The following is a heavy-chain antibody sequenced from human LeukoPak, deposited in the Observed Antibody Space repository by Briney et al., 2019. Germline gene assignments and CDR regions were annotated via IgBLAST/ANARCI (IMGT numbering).Heavy chain of an antibody. CDR3: AKDNXXXXXGXVPXLDY. D-gene: IGHD2-2*01. CDR1: GFTFDDYA. Sequence: QPGGSLRLSCAASGFTFDDYAMHWVRHAPGKGLEWVSLISWDGGSTYYADSVKGRFTISRDNSKNSLYLQMNSLRAEDTALYYCAKDNXXXXXGXVPXLDYXGQGTLVTXXS. CDR2: ISWDGGST. V-gene: IGHV3-43D*03. J-gene: IGHJ4*02.